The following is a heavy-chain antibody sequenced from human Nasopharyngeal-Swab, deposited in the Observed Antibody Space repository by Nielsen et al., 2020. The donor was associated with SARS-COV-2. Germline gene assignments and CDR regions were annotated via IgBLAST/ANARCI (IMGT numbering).Heavy chain of an antibody. J-gene: IGHJ6*03. D-gene: IGHD5-12*01. V-gene: IGHV1-69*06. Sequence: SVKVSCKASGGTFSSYAISWVRQAPGQGPEWMGGIIPIFGTANYAQKFQGRVTITADKSTSTAYMELSSLRSEDTAVYYCAREESIRGYSGYDPYYMDVWGKGTTVTVSS. CDR2: IIPIFGTA. CDR1: GGTFSSYA. CDR3: AREESIRGYSGYDPYYMDV.